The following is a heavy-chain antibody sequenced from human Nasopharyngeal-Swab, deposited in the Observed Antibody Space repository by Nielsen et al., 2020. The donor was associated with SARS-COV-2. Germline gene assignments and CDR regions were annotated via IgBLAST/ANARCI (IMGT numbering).Heavy chain of an antibody. CDR3: ASHYYDSSGYYCPRDY. V-gene: IGHV3-53*01. CDR2: IYSGGTT. J-gene: IGHJ4*02. D-gene: IGHD3-22*01. CDR1: GFTVSSNY. Sequence: GESLKISCAASGFTVSSNYMSWVRQAPGKGLEWVSVIYSGGTTYYADSVKGRFTISRDNSKNTLYLQMNSLRAEDTAVYYCASHYYDSSGYYCPRDYWGQGTLVTVSS.